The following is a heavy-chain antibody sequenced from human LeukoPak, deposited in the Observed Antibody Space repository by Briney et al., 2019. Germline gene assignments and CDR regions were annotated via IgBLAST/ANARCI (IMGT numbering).Heavy chain of an antibody. J-gene: IGHJ4*02. CDR1: GFTFSSYA. CDR2: ISYDGSNK. Sequence: GRSLRLSCAASGFTFSSYAMHWVRQAPGKGLGWVAVISYDGSNKYYADSVKGRFTISRDNSKNTLYLQMNSLRAEDTAVYYCARDGSEVLMVYVFDYWGQGTLVTVSS. CDR3: ARDGSEVLMVYVFDY. D-gene: IGHD2-8*01. V-gene: IGHV3-30-3*01.